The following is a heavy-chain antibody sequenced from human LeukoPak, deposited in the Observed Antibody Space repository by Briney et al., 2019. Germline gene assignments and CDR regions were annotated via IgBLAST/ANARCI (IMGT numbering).Heavy chain of an antibody. CDR1: GGTFSTYA. CDR2: IIPILGIA. J-gene: IGHJ3*02. Sequence: ASVKVSCRASGGTFSTYAISWVRQAPGQGLEWMGRIIPILGIANYAQKFQGRVTITADKSTSTAYMELSSLRSEDMAVYYCARDLDSGSYSSAFDIWGQGTMVTVSS. CDR3: ARDLDSGSYSSAFDI. D-gene: IGHD1-26*01. V-gene: IGHV1-69*04.